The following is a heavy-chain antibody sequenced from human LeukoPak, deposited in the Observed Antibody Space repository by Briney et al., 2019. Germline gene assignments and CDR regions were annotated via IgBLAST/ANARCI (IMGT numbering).Heavy chain of an antibody. CDR1: GFTFSSYE. CDR2: ISSSSNYR. J-gene: IGHJ4*02. V-gene: IGHV3-21*01. Sequence: GGSLRLSCVASGFTFSSYEMNWVRQAPGKGLEWVSFISSSSNYRYYADSVKGRFTISRDNAKNSLYLQMASLRAEDTAVYYCARTSVAAAISPYYFDYWGQGTLVTVSS. CDR3: ARTSVAAAISPYYFDY. D-gene: IGHD2-2*02.